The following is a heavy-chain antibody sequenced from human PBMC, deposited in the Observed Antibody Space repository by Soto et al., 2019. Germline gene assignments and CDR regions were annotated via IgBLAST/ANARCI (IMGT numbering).Heavy chain of an antibody. CDR3: ARELRGDYDFWSGYQLPYYYYYGMDV. D-gene: IGHD3-3*01. J-gene: IGHJ6*02. CDR2: IKQDGSEK. V-gene: IGHV3-7*01. Sequence: GGSLRLSCAASGFTFSSYWMSWVRQAPGKGLEWVANIKQDGSEKYYVDSVKGRFTISRDNAKNSLYLQMNSLRAEDTAMYYCARELRGDYDFWSGYQLPYYYYYGMDVWGQGTTVTVSS. CDR1: GFTFSSYW.